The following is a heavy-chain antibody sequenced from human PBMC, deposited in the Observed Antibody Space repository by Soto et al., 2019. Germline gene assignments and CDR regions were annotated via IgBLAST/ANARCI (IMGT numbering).Heavy chain of an antibody. V-gene: IGHV1-69*12. CDR1: GGTFSSYA. CDR2: IIPIFGTA. D-gene: IGHD6-6*01. Sequence: QVQLVQSGAEVKKPGSSVKVSCKASGGTFSSYAISWVRQAPGQGLEWMGGIIPIFGTANYAQKFQGRVTITVDESTSTAYMELSSLRSEDTAVYYCARDAYSSSSRTLGFDYWGQGTLVTVSS. CDR3: ARDAYSSSSRTLGFDY. J-gene: IGHJ4*02.